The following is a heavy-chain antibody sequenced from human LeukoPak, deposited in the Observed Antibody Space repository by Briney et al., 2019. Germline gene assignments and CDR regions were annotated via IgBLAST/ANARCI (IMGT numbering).Heavy chain of an antibody. J-gene: IGHJ3*02. CDR2: IYYSGST. Sequence: SETLSLTCTVSGGSISSYYWSWIRQPPGKGLEWIGYIYYSGSTNYNPSLKSRVSISVDTSKNQFSLRLSSVTAADTAVYYCARTNAFDIWGQGTIVTVSS. V-gene: IGHV4-59*01. CDR3: ARTNAFDI. CDR1: GGSISSYY.